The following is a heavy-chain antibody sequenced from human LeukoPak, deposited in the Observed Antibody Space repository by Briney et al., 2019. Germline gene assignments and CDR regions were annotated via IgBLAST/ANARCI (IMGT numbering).Heavy chain of an antibody. V-gene: IGHV4-31*03. CDR1: GGSISSGGYY. Sequence: SQTLSLTCTVSGGSISSGGYYWSWIRQHPGKGLEWIGEINHSGSTNYNPSLKSRVTISVDTSKNQFSLKLSSVTAADTAVYYCARLRPNYDFWSGRVGGPFDYWGQGTLVTVSS. J-gene: IGHJ4*02. CDR3: ARLRPNYDFWSGRVGGPFDY. D-gene: IGHD3-3*01. CDR2: INHSGST.